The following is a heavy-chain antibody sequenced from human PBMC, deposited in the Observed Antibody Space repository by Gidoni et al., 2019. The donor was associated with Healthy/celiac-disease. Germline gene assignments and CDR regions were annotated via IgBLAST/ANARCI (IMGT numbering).Heavy chain of an antibody. CDR3: ARDREGRGATTDY. CDR2: ISSSGSTI. J-gene: IGHJ4*02. D-gene: IGHD1-26*01. Sequence: ISSSGSTIYYADSAKGRFTISRDNAKNSLYLQMNSLRAEDTAVYYCARDREGRGATTDYWGQGTLVTVSS. V-gene: IGHV3-11*01.